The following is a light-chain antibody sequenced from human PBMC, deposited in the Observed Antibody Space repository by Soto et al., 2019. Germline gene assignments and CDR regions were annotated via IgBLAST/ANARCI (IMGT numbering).Light chain of an antibody. CDR3: QQYGISLIT. V-gene: IGKV3-20*01. J-gene: IGKJ5*01. CDR1: QSFSSSP. CDR2: GVC. Sequence: IALTQSPGTLYLSPGERATLSRRSSQSFSSSPFVGWQLKPGQPPRLLIYGVCSRGTGIPDRFSGSGSGTDFTITIIRLEPEDVAVYYYQQYGISLITFGQGTRLEIK.